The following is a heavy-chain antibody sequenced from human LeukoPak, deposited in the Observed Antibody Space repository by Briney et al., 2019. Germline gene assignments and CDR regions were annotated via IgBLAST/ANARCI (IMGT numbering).Heavy chain of an antibody. J-gene: IGHJ6*02. D-gene: IGHD3-10*01. V-gene: IGHV4-59*08. Sequence: LETLSLTCTVSGGSISSYYWSWIRQPPGKGLEWIGYIYYSGSTNYNPSLKSRVTISVDTSKNQFSLKLSSVTAADTAVYYCARFYYGSGNYYYYGMDVWGQGTTVTVSS. CDR2: IYYSGST. CDR1: GGSISSYY. CDR3: ARFYYGSGNYYYYGMDV.